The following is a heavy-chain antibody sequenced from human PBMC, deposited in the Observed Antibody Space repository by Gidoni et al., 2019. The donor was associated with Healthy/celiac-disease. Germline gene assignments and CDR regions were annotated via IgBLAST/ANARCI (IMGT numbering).Heavy chain of an antibody. CDR2: INGDGSST. V-gene: IGHV3-74*01. Sequence: EVQLVESGGGLVQPGGSLRLSCAASGFTFSSYWMHWVRQAPGKGLVWVSRINGDGSSTSYAGSVKGRFTISRDNAKNTLYLQMNSLRAEDTAVYYCARETGYSYGRWYDYWGQGTLVTVSS. D-gene: IGHD5-18*01. J-gene: IGHJ4*02. CDR1: GFTFSSYW. CDR3: ARETGYSYGRWYDY.